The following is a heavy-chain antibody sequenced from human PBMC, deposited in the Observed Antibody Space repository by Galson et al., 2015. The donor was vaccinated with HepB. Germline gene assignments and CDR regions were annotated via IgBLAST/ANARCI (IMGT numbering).Heavy chain of an antibody. CDR2: IYYSGST. CDR1: GGSISSSSYY. CDR3: ARHAPTDLELLWFGELSYAFDI. D-gene: IGHD3-10*01. V-gene: IGHV4-39*01. Sequence: SETLSLTCTVSGGSISSSSYYWGWIRQPPGKGLEWIGSIYYSGSTYYNPSLKSRVTISVDTSKNQFSLKLSSVTAADTAVYYCARHAPTDLELLWFGELSYAFDIWGQGTMVTVSS. J-gene: IGHJ3*02.